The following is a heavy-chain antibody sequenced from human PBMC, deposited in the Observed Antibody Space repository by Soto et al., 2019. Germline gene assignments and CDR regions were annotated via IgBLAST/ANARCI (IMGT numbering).Heavy chain of an antibody. V-gene: IGHV4-59*08. CDR3: ARHGQYGDYVDSPFSYYYYGMDV. CDR1: GGSISSYY. D-gene: IGHD4-17*01. Sequence: QVQLQESGPGLVKPSETLSLTCTVSGGSISSYYWSWIRQPPGKGLEWIGYIYYSGSTNYNPSLKSRVTISVDTSKNQFSLKLSSVTAADTAVYYCARHGQYGDYVDSPFSYYYYGMDVWGQGTTATVSS. J-gene: IGHJ6*02. CDR2: IYYSGST.